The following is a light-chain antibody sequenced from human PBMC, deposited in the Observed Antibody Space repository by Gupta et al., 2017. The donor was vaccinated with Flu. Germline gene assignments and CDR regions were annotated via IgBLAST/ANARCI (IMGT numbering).Light chain of an antibody. CDR2: GNS. Sequence: QSVLTQPPSVSGAPGQRVTISCTGSTSNIGAGYDVHWYQQFPGTAPKLLIYGNSNRPSGVPDRFPGSKSGTSASLAITGLQAEDEADYYCQSYDSSLSGSRVFGGGTKLTVL. CDR1: TSNIGAGYD. CDR3: QSYDSSLSGSRV. V-gene: IGLV1-40*01. J-gene: IGLJ3*02.